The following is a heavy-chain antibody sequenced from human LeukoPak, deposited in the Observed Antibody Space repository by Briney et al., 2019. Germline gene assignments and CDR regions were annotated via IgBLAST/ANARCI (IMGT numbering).Heavy chain of an antibody. D-gene: IGHD1-7*01. CDR3: ARYWNYQGWFDP. Sequence: NFQGRVTITADESTSTAYMELSSLRSEDTAVYYCARYWNYQGWFDPWGQGTLVTVSS. J-gene: IGHJ5*02. V-gene: IGHV1-69*01.